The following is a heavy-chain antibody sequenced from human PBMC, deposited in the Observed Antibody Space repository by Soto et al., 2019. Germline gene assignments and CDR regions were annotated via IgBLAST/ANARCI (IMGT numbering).Heavy chain of an antibody. CDR1: GSMFSAYT. CDR2: ITSNSDHI. CDR3: ATPYYYNH. J-gene: IGHJ4*02. V-gene: IGHV3-21*01. Sequence: VGSLRLSCAASGSMFSAYTMSWVRQAPGKGLEWLSSITSNSDHIDYADSVRGRFTVSRDNARKSLYLQMDSLGAEDTGVYYCATPYYYNHWGPGTLVTVSS.